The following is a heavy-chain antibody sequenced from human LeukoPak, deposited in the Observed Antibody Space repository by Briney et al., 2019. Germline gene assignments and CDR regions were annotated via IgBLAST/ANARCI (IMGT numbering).Heavy chain of an antibody. Sequence: PSETLSLTCSVFGDSVSNNAYYWAWIRQAPGKRLEWVGSGHYRETTYSSPSLKSRVTISVDTSKNQFSLKLSSVTDADTAVYYCARAREAATIDYWGQGTLVTVSS. CDR1: GDSVSNNAYY. D-gene: IGHD6-25*01. V-gene: IGHV4-39*01. CDR2: GHYRETT. CDR3: ARAREAATIDY. J-gene: IGHJ4*02.